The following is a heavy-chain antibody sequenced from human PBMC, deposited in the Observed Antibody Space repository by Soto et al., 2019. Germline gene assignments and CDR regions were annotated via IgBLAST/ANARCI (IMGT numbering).Heavy chain of an antibody. D-gene: IGHD5-18*01. V-gene: IGHV4-30-4*01. CDR2: IYNSGSA. CDR1: GGSFTSGDYY. CDR3: ARAGGIQVWSEIDY. Sequence: SETLSLTCTVSGGSFTSGDYYWSWIRQPPGKGLEWIGYIYNSGSAYYNPSLKSRVTISVDTSKNQFSLKLKSITAADTAVYYCARAGGIQVWSEIDYWGQGILVTVSS. J-gene: IGHJ4*02.